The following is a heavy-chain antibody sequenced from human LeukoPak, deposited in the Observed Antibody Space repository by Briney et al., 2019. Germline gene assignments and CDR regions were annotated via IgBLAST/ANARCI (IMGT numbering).Heavy chain of an antibody. CDR2: FYHSGST. CDR3: ARGQWLPVFDF. J-gene: IGHJ4*02. D-gene: IGHD3-22*01. V-gene: IGHV4-59*01. CDR1: GGFNTHYY. Sequence: SEALSLTCSVSGGFNTHYYWSWIRQPPGKGLEWIGYFYHSGSTNYNPSLKSRVTISVDTSKNHFSLKLSSVTAADTAVYYCARGQWLPVFDFWGQGTLVTVSS.